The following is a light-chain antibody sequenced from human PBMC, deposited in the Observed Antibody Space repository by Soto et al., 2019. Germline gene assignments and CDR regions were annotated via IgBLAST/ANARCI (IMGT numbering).Light chain of an antibody. CDR2: EVS. CDR3: SSYAGRNTVV. J-gene: IGLJ1*01. V-gene: IGLV2-8*01. CDR1: SSDIGDTHY. Sequence: QSALTQPPSASGSPGQSVTVSSTGTSSDIGDTHYVSWYQQHPGKAPKLMVYEVSKRPSGVPDRFSGSKSGNTASLTVSGLLAEDEGDYYCSSYAGRNTVVFGSGTKVTVL.